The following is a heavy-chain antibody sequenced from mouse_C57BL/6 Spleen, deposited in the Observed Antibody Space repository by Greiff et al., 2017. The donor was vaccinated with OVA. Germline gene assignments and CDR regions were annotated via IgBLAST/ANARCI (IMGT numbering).Heavy chain of an antibody. V-gene: IGHV1-55*01. Sequence: VQLQQPGAELVKPGASVKMSCKASGYTFTSYWITWVKQRPGQGLEWIGDIYPGSGSTNYNEKFKSKATLTVDKSSSTAYMQLSSLTSEDSAVYYCARKPYSNYYAMDYWGQGTSVTVSS. J-gene: IGHJ4*01. CDR3: ARKPYSNYYAMDY. D-gene: IGHD2-5*01. CDR1: GYTFTSYW. CDR2: IYPGSGST.